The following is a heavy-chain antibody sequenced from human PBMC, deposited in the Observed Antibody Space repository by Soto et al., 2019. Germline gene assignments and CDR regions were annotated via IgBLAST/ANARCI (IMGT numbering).Heavy chain of an antibody. CDR1: RYTPTCHC. J-gene: IGHJ6*02. CDR3: ARVYCRSTSCYDYYHCGMDV. CDR2: ISAYNGNT. V-gene: IGHV1-18*04. Sequence: TPANVSCNAPRYTPTCHCISSLRHSPEQGLEWMGWISAYNGNTNYAQKLQGRVTMTTDTSTSTAYMELRSLRSDDTAVYYCARVYCRSTSCYDYYHCGMDVWAQGTTVTVYS. D-gene: IGHD2-2*01.